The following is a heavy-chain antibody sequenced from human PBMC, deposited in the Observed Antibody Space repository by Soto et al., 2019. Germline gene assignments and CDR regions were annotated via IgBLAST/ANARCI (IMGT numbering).Heavy chain of an antibody. D-gene: IGHD4-17*01. V-gene: IGHV3-11*01. CDR3: ARGLAYCAYGWLEP. Sequence: QVQLVEAGGGLVKPGGSLRLSCAASEFTFSDYYMTWIRQAPGKGLEWVSSISNSGSTIYYADSVKGRFTISRDNAKNSLYLQMNSLRAEDTAVYYCARGLAYCAYGWLEPWGQGTLVTVS. J-gene: IGHJ5*02. CDR1: EFTFSDYY. CDR2: ISNSGSTI.